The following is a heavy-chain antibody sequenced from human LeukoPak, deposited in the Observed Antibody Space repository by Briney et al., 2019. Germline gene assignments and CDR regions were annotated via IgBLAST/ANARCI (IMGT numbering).Heavy chain of an antibody. CDR2: IYPGDSDT. V-gene: IGHV5-51*01. CDR1: GYSFTSYW. Sequence: GESLKISCKGSGYSFTSYWIGWVRQMPGKGLEWMGNIYPGDSDTRYSPSFQGQVTISADKSISTAYLQWSSLKASDTAMYYCASRSNSGYEFFDYWGQGTLVTVSS. J-gene: IGHJ4*02. CDR3: ASRSNSGYEFFDY. D-gene: IGHD5-12*01.